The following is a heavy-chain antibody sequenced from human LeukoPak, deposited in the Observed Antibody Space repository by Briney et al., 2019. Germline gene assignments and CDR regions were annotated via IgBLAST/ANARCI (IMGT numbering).Heavy chain of an antibody. CDR2: INPSGGST. D-gene: IGHD2-15*01. V-gene: IGHV1-46*01. CDR1: GYTFTSYY. Sequence: ASVKVSCKASGYTFTSYYMHWVRQAPGQGLEWMGIINPSGGSTSYAQKFQGRVTMTRDTSTSTVYMELSSLRSEDTAVYYCASRHCSGGSCYFAGADPFDYWGQGALVTVSS. CDR3: ASRHCSGGSCYFAGADPFDY. J-gene: IGHJ4*02.